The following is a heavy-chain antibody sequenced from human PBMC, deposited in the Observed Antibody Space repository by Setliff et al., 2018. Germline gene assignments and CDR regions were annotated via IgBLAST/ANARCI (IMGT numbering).Heavy chain of an antibody. J-gene: IGHJ6*03. CDR2: INHSGGT. D-gene: IGHD2-21*01. V-gene: IGHV4-34*01. CDR3: ARAFIVAPTLFFRRRKGNYMDV. CDR1: GGSFSGCY. Sequence: SETLSLTCAVYGGSFSGCYWSWIRQPPGKGLEWIGEINHSGGTSYNPSLMSRVTISVDTSKNQFSLKLNSVTAADTAVYYCARAFIVAPTLFFRRRKGNYMDVWGKGTTVTVSS.